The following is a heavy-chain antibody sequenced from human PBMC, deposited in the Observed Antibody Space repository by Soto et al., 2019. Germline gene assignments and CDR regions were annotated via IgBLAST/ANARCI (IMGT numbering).Heavy chain of an antibody. CDR1: EFSLSSYA. CDR2: ISFDGNII. CDR3: ARPFDTSTYYFEY. D-gene: IGHD3-9*01. J-gene: IGHJ4*02. V-gene: IGHV3-30-3*01. Sequence: PGGSLRLSCAASEFSLSSYAMHWIRQAPGKGLEWVAVISFDGNIIHYADSVKGRFIISRDNSKNTLYLQMHSLSGEDTAVYCCARPFDTSTYYFEYWGQGTLVTVSS.